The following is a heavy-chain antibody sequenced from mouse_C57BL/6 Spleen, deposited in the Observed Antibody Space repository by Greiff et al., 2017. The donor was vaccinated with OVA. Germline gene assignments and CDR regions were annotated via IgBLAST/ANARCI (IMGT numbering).Heavy chain of an antibody. CDR1: GYTFTSYW. Sequence: QVQLQQPGAELVKPGASVKMSCKASGYTFTSYWITWVKQRPGQGLEWIGDIYPGSGSTNYNEKFKSKATLTVDTSSSTAYMQRSSLTSEDSAVYDCARGNPYGGYAMDDWGQGTSGTVAS. CDR2: IYPGSGST. D-gene: IGHD1-1*01. CDR3: ARGNPYGGYAMDD. V-gene: IGHV1-55*01. J-gene: IGHJ4*01.